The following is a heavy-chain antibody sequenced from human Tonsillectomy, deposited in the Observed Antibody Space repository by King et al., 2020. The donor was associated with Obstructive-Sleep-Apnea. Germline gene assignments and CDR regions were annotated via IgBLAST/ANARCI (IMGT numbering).Heavy chain of an antibody. CDR1: GGSISSYY. CDR3: ASLHYYDSSGYYGPGYFDY. D-gene: IGHD3-22*01. CDR2: IYYSGST. Sequence: VQLQESGPGLVKPSETLSLTCTVSGGSISSYYWSWIRQPPGKGLEWIGYIYYSGSTNYNPSLKSRVTISVDTSKNQFSLKLSSVTAADTAVYYCASLHYYDSSGYYGPGYFDYWGQGTLVTVSS. V-gene: IGHV4-59*08. J-gene: IGHJ4*02.